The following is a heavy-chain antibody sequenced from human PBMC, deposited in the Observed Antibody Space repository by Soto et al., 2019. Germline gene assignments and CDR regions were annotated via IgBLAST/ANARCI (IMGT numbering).Heavy chain of an antibody. J-gene: IGHJ1*01. CDR2: IYSGGST. CDR3: ARLGSGWYRYFQH. Sequence: GGSLRLSCAASGFTVSSNYMSWVRQAPGKGLEWVSVIYSGGSTYYADSVKGRFTISRDNSKNTLYLQMNSLRAEDTAVYYCARLGSGWYRYFQHWGQGTLVTVSS. CDR1: GFTVSSNY. D-gene: IGHD6-19*01. V-gene: IGHV3-66*04.